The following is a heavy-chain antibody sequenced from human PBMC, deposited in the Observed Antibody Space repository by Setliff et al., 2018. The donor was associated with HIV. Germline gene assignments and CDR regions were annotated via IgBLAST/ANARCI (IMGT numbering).Heavy chain of an antibody. J-gene: IGHJ4*02. D-gene: IGHD2-2*01. CDR3: SRLDCSSSSGFVDY. Sequence: SETLSLTCAAYGGSLSGYYWSWIRQTPGKGLEWIGEVHYSGRNAYNPSLQSRVAISVDMYRNQFSLKLSSVTAADTAVYYCSRLDCSSSSGFVDYWGQGTLVTVSS. CDR2: VHYSGRN. CDR1: GGSLSGYY. V-gene: IGHV4-34*01.